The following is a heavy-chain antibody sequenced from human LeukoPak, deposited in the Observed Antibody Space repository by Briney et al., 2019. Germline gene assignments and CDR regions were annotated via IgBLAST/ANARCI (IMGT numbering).Heavy chain of an antibody. CDR2: INHSGST. CDR3: ARRHPLYVWGSYRYEGGPPWGAFDI. CDR1: GGSFSGYY. V-gene: IGHV4-34*01. Sequence: SETLSLTCAVYGGSFSGYYWSWIRQPPGKGLERIGEINHSGSTNSNPTLKSRVTISVDTSKNQFSLKLSSVTAADTAVYYRARRHPLYVWGSYRYEGGPPWGAFDIWGQGTMVTVSS. D-gene: IGHD3-16*02. J-gene: IGHJ3*02.